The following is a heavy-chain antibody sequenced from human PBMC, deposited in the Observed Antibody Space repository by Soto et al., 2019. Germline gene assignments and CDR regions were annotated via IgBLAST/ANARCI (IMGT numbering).Heavy chain of an antibody. Sequence: SETLSLTCTVSGGSISSYYWSWIRQPPGKGLEWIGYIYYSGSTNYNPSLKSRVTISVDTSKNQFSLKLSSVTAADTAMYYCARVEHKITMVRGVIDEDWFDPWGQGTLVTVSS. CDR2: IYYSGST. CDR1: GGSISSYY. J-gene: IGHJ5*02. D-gene: IGHD3-10*01. V-gene: IGHV4-59*01. CDR3: ARVEHKITMVRGVIDEDWFDP.